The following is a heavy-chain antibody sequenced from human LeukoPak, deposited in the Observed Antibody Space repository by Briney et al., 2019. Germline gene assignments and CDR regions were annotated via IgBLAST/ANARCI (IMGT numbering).Heavy chain of an antibody. CDR3: ARGRDGYNSGWFDP. D-gene: IGHD5-24*01. Sequence: SETLSLTCTVSGGSISSSSYYWGWIRQPPGKGLEWIGSIYYSGSTYYNPSLKSRVTISVDTSKNQFSLKLSSVTAADTAVYYCARGRDGYNSGWFDPWGQGTLVTVSS. CDR2: IYYSGST. CDR1: GGSISSSSYY. J-gene: IGHJ5*02. V-gene: IGHV4-39*07.